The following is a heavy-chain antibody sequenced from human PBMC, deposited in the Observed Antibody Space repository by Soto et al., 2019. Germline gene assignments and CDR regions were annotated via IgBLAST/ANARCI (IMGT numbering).Heavy chain of an antibody. CDR1: GFTFTRYS. CDR2: ISSTTNYI. J-gene: IGHJ4*02. V-gene: IGHV3-21*06. CDR3: ARESEDLTSNFDY. Sequence: EVQLVESGGGLVKPGGSLRLSCAASGFTFTRYSMNWVRQAPGKGLEWVSSISSTTNYIYYGDSMKGRFTISRDNAKNSRYLEMHSLRAEDTAVYYCARESEDLTSNFDYWGQGTLVTGSS.